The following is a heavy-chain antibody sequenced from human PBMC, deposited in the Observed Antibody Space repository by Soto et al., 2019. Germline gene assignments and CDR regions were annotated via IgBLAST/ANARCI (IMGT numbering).Heavy chain of an antibody. CDR1: GGTFSSYA. D-gene: IGHD2-8*01. V-gene: IGHV1-69*12. CDR3: ARGGGGYCTNGVCPLGY. CDR2: IIPIFGSA. Sequence: QVQLVQSGAEVKKPGSSVKVSCKASGGTFSSYAISSVRQAPGQGLEWMGGIIPIFGSANDAQTFQGRVRITGDESTSKGYMELSSLRSEDTAVYYCARGGGGYCTNGVCPLGYWGQGTLVTVSS. J-gene: IGHJ4*02.